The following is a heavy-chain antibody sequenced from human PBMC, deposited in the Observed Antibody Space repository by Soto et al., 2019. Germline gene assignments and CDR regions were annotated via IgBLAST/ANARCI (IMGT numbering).Heavy chain of an antibody. J-gene: IGHJ4*02. CDR2: ISGSGGST. CDR3: AKGPFDLVAGSYSRVDY. CDR1: GFTFSSYA. Sequence: EVQLLESGGGLVQPGGSLRLSCAASGFTFSSYAMSWVRQAPGKGLEWVSAISGSGGSTYYADSVKGRLTISRDNSKNTLELQRNSMGDEDTAVSYCAKGPFDLVAGSYSRVDYCGQGTLVTVSS. D-gene: IGHD2-21*01. V-gene: IGHV3-23*01.